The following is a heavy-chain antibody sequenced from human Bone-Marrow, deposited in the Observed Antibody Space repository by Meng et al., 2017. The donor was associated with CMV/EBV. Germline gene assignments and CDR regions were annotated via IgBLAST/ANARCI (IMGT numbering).Heavy chain of an antibody. D-gene: IGHD2-21*01. CDR2: IRYDGSHN. CDR1: GFTFTNHW. CDR3: ARDWGRGTNCDGDCLCS. V-gene: IGHV3-7*01. Sequence: GESLKISCEASGFTFTNHWMTWVRQAPERGLEWVASIRYDGSHNYFVQSVKGRFTISRDNAKNSLYLKMNNLRAEDTALYYCARDWGRGTNCDGDCLCSWGQGTLVTVSS. J-gene: IGHJ4*02.